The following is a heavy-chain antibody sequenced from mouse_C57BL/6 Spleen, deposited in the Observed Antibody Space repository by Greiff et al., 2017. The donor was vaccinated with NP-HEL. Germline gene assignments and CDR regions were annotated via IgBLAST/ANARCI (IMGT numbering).Heavy chain of an antibody. V-gene: IGHV7-3*01. CDR3: ARGPEIDY. J-gene: IGHJ2*01. CDR1: GFTFTDYY. CDR2: IRNKANGYTT. Sequence: EVQVVESGGGLVQPGGSLSLSCAASGFTFTDYYMSWVRQPPGKALEWLGFIRNKANGYTTEYSASVKGRFTISRDNSQSILYLQMNALRAEDSATYYCARGPEIDYWGQGTTLTVSS.